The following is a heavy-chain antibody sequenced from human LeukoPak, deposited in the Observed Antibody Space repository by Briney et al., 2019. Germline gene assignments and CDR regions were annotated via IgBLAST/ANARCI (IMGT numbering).Heavy chain of an antibody. V-gene: IGHV1-69*05. Sequence: ASVKVSCKASGGTFSSYAISWVRQAPGQGLEWMGGIIPIFGTANYAQKFQGRVTMTRDTSTSTVYMELSSLRSEDTAVYYCAKDSSSSYYFDYWGQGTLVTVSS. D-gene: IGHD6-13*01. CDR2: IIPIFGTA. J-gene: IGHJ4*02. CDR3: AKDSSSSYYFDY. CDR1: GGTFSSYA.